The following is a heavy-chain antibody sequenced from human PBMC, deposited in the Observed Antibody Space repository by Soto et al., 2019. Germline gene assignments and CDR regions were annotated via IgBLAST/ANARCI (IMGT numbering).Heavy chain of an antibody. D-gene: IGHD2-15*01. CDR2: IDNSGTIK. V-gene: IGHV3-11*01. Sequence: GSLRLSCAASGFTFSDYYMTWIRQAPGKGLEWVSYIDNSGTIKYYADSVKGRFTISRDNTKNSLSLQMNSLGAEDTAIYYCARIEGDCSGGSCYSGGFDYWGQGALVTVSS. J-gene: IGHJ4*02. CDR1: GFTFSDYY. CDR3: ARIEGDCSGGSCYSGGFDY.